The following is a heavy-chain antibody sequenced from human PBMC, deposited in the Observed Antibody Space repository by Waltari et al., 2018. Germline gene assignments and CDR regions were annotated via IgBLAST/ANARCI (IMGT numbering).Heavy chain of an antibody. J-gene: IGHJ4*02. Sequence: QVQLVESGGDVVQPGRSLRPSCAASGFTFRNYGMQGVRQAPGKGLEWVAVVSYDGGTKYYAESVKGRFTISRDNSKNTLYLQMNSLRAEDTAVYYCAKEVGVSGTSYMSYFDHWGQGSLVTVSS. CDR3: AKEVGVSGTSYMSYFDH. CDR2: VSYDGGTK. D-gene: IGHD3-10*01. CDR1: GFTFRNYG. V-gene: IGHV3-30*18.